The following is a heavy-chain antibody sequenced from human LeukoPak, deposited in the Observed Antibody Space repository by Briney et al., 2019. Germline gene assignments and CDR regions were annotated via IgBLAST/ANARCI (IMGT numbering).Heavy chain of an antibody. V-gene: IGHV5-51*01. J-gene: IGHJ3*02. D-gene: IGHD6-13*01. CDR1: GYSFTTYW. Sequence: GESLKISCEGSGYSFTTYWIAWMRQMPGKGLEWMGVIYPGDSDTRYSPSFQGQVTISADKSISTAYLQWSSLKASDTAMYHCARTSAAASSDAFNIWGQGTLVTVSS. CDR2: IYPGDSDT. CDR3: ARTSAAASSDAFNI.